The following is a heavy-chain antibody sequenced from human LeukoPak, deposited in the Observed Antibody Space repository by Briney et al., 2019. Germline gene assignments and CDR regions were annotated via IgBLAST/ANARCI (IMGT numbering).Heavy chain of an antibody. V-gene: IGHV1-18*04. CDR1: GYTFTSYG. D-gene: IGHD2-2*01. J-gene: IGHJ5*02. CDR2: ISAYNGNT. CDR3: ARAPPVVPAADGWFDP. Sequence: ASVKVSCKASGYTFTSYGISWVRQAPGQGLEWMGWISAYNGNTNYAQKLQGRVTMTIDTSTSTAYMELRSLRSDDTAVYYCARAPPVVPAADGWFDPWGQGTLVTVSS.